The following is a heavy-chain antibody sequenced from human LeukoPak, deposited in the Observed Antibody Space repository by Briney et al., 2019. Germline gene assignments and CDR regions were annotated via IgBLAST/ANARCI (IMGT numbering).Heavy chain of an antibody. J-gene: IGHJ4*02. Sequence: GGSLRLSCAASGFSFSVYEMHWVRQAPGKGLEWIADISGSDTTTYYADSVKGRFTISRDNAKNSLYLQMNSLRAEDTAVYYCTTLTEASNFDYWGQGTLVTVSS. V-gene: IGHV3-48*03. CDR3: TTLTEASNFDY. CDR1: GFSFSVYE. CDR2: ISGSDTTT. D-gene: IGHD6-25*01.